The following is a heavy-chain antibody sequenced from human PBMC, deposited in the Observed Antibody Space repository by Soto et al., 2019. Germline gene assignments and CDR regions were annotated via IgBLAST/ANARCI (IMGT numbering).Heavy chain of an antibody. CDR1: GDSYSISTYS. CDR2: IYQSGVT. V-gene: IGHV4-30-2*01. CDR3: AGMPYTSGLRFDP. D-gene: IGHD6-19*01. Sequence: SETLSLTCNMSGDSYSISTYSWSWIRQPPGKALQWIGFIYQSGVTSYNPSLANRVSISLDRSNNQCSLKLKSVTAADTAVYFCAGMPYTSGLRFDPWGPGTLVTVSS. J-gene: IGHJ5*02.